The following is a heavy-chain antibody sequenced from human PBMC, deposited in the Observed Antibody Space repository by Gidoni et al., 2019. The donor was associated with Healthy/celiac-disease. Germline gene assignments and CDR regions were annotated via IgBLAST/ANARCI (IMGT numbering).Heavy chain of an antibody. CDR2: IYHSGST. D-gene: IGHD6-19*01. CDR3: AGRNSIAVAGQTIDY. Sequence: IYHSGSTNYNPSLKSRVTISVDKSKNQFSLKLSSVTAADTAVYYCAGRNSIAVAGQTIDYWGQGTLVTVSS. J-gene: IGHJ4*02. V-gene: IGHV4-4*02.